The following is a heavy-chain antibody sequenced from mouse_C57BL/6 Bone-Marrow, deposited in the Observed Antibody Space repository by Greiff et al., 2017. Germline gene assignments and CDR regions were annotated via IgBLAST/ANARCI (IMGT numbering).Heavy chain of an antibody. Sequence: VQLQQPGAELVKPGASVKMSCKASGYTFTDYYINWVKQRPGQGLEWIARIYPGSGNTYYNEKFKGKATLTAEKSSSTAYMQLSSLTSEDSAVYFCARRDYYGSRYYFDYWGQGTTLTVSS. CDR1: GYTFTDYY. V-gene: IGHV1-76*01. CDR2: IYPGSGNT. D-gene: IGHD1-1*01. J-gene: IGHJ2*01. CDR3: ARRDYYGSRYYFDY.